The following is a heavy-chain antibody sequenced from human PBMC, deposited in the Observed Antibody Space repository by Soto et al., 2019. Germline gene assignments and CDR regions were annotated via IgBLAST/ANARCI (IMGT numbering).Heavy chain of an antibody. CDR1: GYTFTSYG. D-gene: IGHD6-19*01. CDR2: INAGNGNT. Sequence: GASVKVSCKASGYTFTSYGISWVRQAPGQRLEWMGWINAGNGNTKYSQKFQGRVTITRDTSASTAYMELSSLRSEDTAVYYCAVKQQLVLTDQYSSGWPRLDPWGQGTLVTVSS. V-gene: IGHV1-3*01. CDR3: AVKQQLVLTDQYSSGWPRLDP. J-gene: IGHJ5*02.